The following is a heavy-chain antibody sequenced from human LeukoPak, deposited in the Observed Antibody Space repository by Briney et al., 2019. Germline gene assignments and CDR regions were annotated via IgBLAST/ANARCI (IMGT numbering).Heavy chain of an antibody. Sequence: ASVKVSCKASGYTFTSYDINWVRQATGQGLEWMGWMNPNSGNTGYAQKFQGRVTMTRNTSISTAYMELSSLRSEDTAVYYCARSTDRSSSWDPTLTDGMDAWGQGTTVTVSS. D-gene: IGHD6-13*01. CDR3: ARSTDRSSSWDPTLTDGMDA. CDR1: GYTFTSYD. V-gene: IGHV1-8*01. CDR2: MNPNSGNT. J-gene: IGHJ6*02.